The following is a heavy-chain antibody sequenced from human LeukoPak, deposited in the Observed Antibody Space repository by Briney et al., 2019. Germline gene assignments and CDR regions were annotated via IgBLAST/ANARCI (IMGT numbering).Heavy chain of an antibody. Sequence: SQTLSLTCTVSGGSISSGGYYWSWIRQHPGKGLEWIGYIYYSGSTYYNPSLKSRVTISVDTSKNQFSLKLSSVTAADTAVHYCARGVTGYYFDYWGQGTLVTVSS. CDR1: GGSISSGGYY. D-gene: IGHD2-21*02. CDR3: ARGVTGYYFDY. CDR2: IYYSGST. J-gene: IGHJ4*02. V-gene: IGHV4-31*03.